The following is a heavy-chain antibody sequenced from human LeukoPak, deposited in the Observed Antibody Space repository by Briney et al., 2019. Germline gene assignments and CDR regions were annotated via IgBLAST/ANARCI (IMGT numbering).Heavy chain of an antibody. D-gene: IGHD3-10*01. CDR1: GGSISIYF. CDR3: ARAHYGSGSIIVDY. CDR2: IYTSGIT. J-gene: IGHJ4*02. Sequence: SETLSLTCTVSGGSISIYFWSWIRQPAGKGLEWIGRIYTSGITNYNPSLKSRVTMSVDTSKNQFSLKLSSVTAADTAVYYCARAHYGSGSIIVDYWGRGTLVTVSS. V-gene: IGHV4-4*07.